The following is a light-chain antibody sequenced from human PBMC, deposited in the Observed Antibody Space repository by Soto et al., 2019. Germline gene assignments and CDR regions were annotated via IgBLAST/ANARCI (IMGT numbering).Light chain of an antibody. CDR3: QQRVT. V-gene: IGKV3-11*01. CDR2: DAS. J-gene: IGKJ2*01. Sequence: EIVLTQSPATLSLSPGERATLSCRASQSVSSYLAWYQQKPGQAPRLLIYDASNRATGIPARFSGSGSGTDFTLTISSLEPEAFAVYYCQQRVTFGQGTKLDIK. CDR1: QSVSSY.